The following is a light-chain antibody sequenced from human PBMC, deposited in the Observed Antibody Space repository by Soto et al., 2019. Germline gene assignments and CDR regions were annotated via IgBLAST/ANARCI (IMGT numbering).Light chain of an antibody. CDR2: GAS. J-gene: IGKJ3*01. CDR3: QQLNSFPIP. CDR1: QGISSF. Sequence: IQLTQSPSSLSASVGDRVTITCRASQGISSFLTWYQQKPGKAPKLLIYGASNLQSGVTSRFSGSGSGTDFTLPIGSLQPEDFATYYCQQLNSFPIPFGPGTKVDIK. V-gene: IGKV1-9*01.